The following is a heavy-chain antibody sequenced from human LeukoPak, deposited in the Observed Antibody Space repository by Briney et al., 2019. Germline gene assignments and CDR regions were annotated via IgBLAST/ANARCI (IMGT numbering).Heavy chain of an antibody. J-gene: IGHJ3*01. V-gene: IGHV4-34*01. CDR1: GGPFTGYY. D-gene: IGHD3-22*01. CDR3: AKVYSSSPQDAFDV. CDR2: INHSGST. Sequence: SETLSLICAVYGGPFTGYYWSWIRQSPDKGLEWIGEINHSGSTNYNSSLKSRLTISADTSKNQFSLHLSSVTAADTAVYYCAKVYSSSPQDAFDVWGQGRMVTVSS.